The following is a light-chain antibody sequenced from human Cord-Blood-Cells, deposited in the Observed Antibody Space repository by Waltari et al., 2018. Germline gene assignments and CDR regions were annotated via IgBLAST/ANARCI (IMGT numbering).Light chain of an antibody. V-gene: IGLV2-8*01. CDR1: SRAVGGYNY. CDR2: EVS. J-gene: IGLJ1*01. CDR3: SSYAGSNTYV. Sequence: QSALTQPPSASGSPGQSVTISCTGTSRAVGGYNYVSWYQQHPGKAPKLMIYEVSKRPSGVPDRFSGSKSGNTASLTVSGLQAEDEADYYCSSYAGSNTYVFGTGTKVTVL.